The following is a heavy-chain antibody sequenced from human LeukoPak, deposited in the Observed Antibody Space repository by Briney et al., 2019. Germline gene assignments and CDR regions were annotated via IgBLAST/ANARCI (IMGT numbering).Heavy chain of an antibody. D-gene: IGHD3-3*01. CDR3: ARHYSGRFLEWPLDV. V-gene: IGHV4-39*01. Sequence: SETLSLTCTVSGGSISSISYSWGWLRQPPGQGLEWIGSIYYSGSTYDNPSLKSRVTISVDTSKNQFSLKLSSVTAADTAVYYCARHYSGRFLEWPLDVWGQGTTVTVSS. CDR2: IYYSGST. J-gene: IGHJ6*02. CDR1: GGSISSISYS.